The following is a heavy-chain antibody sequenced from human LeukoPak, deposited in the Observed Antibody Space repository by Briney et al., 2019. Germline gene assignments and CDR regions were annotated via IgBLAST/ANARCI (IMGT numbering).Heavy chain of an antibody. V-gene: IGHV3-23*01. Sequence: PGGSLRLSCAGSGFTFSRYGMGWVRQAPGKGLEWVSGVSTSGGSTYYADSVKGRFTISRDNSKDTLYLQMNSLRVEDTAVYYCAKHSSAYYFNLYYFDYWGQGTLVTVSS. CDR2: VSTSGGST. J-gene: IGHJ4*02. CDR3: AKHSSAYYFNLYYFDY. CDR1: GFTFSRYG. D-gene: IGHD3-22*01.